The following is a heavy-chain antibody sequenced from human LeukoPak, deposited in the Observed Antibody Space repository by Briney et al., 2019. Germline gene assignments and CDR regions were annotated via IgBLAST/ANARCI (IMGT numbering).Heavy chain of an antibody. D-gene: IGHD6-13*01. CDR1: GYTFTNHG. CDR3: ARTYSSYFSSSEFDY. V-gene: IGHV1-18*01. Sequence: GASVKVSCKASGYTFTNHGITWVRQAPGQGPAWMGWISAYNGNTNYAQHLQGRVTMTTDTSTTTAYMELRSLTSADTAVYYCARTYSSYFSSSEFDYWGQGTLVTVSS. CDR2: ISAYNGNT. J-gene: IGHJ4*02.